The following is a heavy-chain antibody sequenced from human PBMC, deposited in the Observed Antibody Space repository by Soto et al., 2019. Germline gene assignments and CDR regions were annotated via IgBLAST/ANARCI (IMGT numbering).Heavy chain of an antibody. V-gene: IGHV3-48*03. CDR1: GFTFSSYE. Sequence: GGSLRLSCAASGFTFSSYEMNWVRQAPGKGLEWVSYISSSGSTIYYADSVKGRFTISRDNAKNSLYLQMNSLRAEDTAVYYCASTTYYYDSSGYYAFDIWGQGIMVTVS. CDR3: ASTTYYYDSSGYYAFDI. CDR2: ISSSGSTI. D-gene: IGHD3-22*01. J-gene: IGHJ3*02.